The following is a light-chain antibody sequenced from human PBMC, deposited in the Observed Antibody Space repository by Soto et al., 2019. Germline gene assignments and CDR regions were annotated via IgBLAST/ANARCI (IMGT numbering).Light chain of an antibody. V-gene: IGLV2-23*02. Sequence: QSALTQPASVSGPPGQPITISCTGASGDVGSSDFVSWYQQYPGRAPTLLIYEVNKRPSGISNRFSGSKSGNTASLTISGLQAEDEAEYYCCSYTRSATVFGGGTKLTVL. CDR2: EVN. CDR1: SGDVGSSDF. CDR3: CSYTRSATV. J-gene: IGLJ2*01.